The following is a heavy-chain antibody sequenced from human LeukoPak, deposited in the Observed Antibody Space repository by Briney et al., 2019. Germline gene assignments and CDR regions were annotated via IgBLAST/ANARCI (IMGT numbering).Heavy chain of an antibody. Sequence: PSETLSLTCTVSGGSINSNNYYWGWIRQPPGKGLEWIGSIFYSGSTYYNPSLKSRVTISVDTSKNQFSLKLSSVTAADTAVYYCARGRDGSYLPTFDYWGQGTLVTVSS. D-gene: IGHD1-26*01. J-gene: IGHJ4*02. CDR1: GGSINSNNYY. V-gene: IGHV4-39*07. CDR2: IFYSGST. CDR3: ARGRDGSYLPTFDY.